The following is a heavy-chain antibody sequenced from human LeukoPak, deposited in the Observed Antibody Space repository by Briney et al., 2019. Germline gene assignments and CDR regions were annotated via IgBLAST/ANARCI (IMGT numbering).Heavy chain of an antibody. J-gene: IGHJ4*02. D-gene: IGHD3-10*01. CDR1: GFTFSSYE. V-gene: IGHV3-48*03. CDR2: ISSSGSTI. CDR3: ARQTWGFGELSGYFDY. Sequence: GGSLRLSCAASGFTFSSYEMNWVRQAPGKGLEWVSYISSSGSTIYYADSVKGRFTISRDNAKNTLYLQMNSLRAEDTAVYYCARQTWGFGELSGYFDYWGQGTLVTVSS.